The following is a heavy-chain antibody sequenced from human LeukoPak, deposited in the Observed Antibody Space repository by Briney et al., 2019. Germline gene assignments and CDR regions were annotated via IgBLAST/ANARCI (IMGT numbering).Heavy chain of an antibody. CDR1: GSTFTNYA. D-gene: IGHD4-17*01. Sequence: GGSLRLSCAASGSTFTNYAMTWARQAPGKGLEWVSGISEGVGNTYYADSVKGRFTISRDHSKNTLYLQMNSLRAEDTALYYCAKREKGTTGRFFDYWGQGTLVTVSS. CDR2: ISEGVGNT. V-gene: IGHV3-23*01. CDR3: AKREKGTTGRFFDY. J-gene: IGHJ4*02.